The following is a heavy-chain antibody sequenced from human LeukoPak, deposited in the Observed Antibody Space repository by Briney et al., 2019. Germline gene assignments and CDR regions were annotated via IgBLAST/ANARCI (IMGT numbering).Heavy chain of an antibody. CDR2: INPNSGGT. Sequence: GASVKVSCKASGYTFTGYYMHWVRQAPGQGLEWMGWINPNSGGTNYAQKFQGRVTMTRDTSISTAYMELSRLRSDDTAVYYCARDRSRLRYDFNRFDPWGQGTLVTVSS. D-gene: IGHD3-16*01. CDR1: GYTFTGYY. J-gene: IGHJ5*02. CDR3: ARDRSRLRYDFNRFDP. V-gene: IGHV1-2*02.